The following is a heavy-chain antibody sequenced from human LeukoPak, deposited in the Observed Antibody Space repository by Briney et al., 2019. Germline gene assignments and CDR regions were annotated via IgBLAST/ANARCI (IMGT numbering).Heavy chain of an antibody. CDR2: ISGSGGST. Sequence: LGGSLRLSCAASGFTFSSYAMSWVRQAPGKGLEWVSAISGSGGSTYYADSVKGRFTISRDNSKNTLYLQMNSLRAEDTAVYYCAKVRLYSSSWYPDAFDIWGQGTMVTVSS. D-gene: IGHD6-13*01. J-gene: IGHJ3*02. V-gene: IGHV3-23*01. CDR3: AKVRLYSSSWYPDAFDI. CDR1: GFTFSSYA.